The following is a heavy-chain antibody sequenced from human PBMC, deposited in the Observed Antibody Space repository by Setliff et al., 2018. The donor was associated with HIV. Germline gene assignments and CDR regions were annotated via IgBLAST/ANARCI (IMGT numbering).Heavy chain of an antibody. V-gene: IGHV4-34*01. CDR1: GESFSGYF. J-gene: IGHJ4*02. D-gene: IGHD3-10*01. Sequence: SETLSLTCAVYGESFSGYFWSWIRQPPGKGLEWIGDVTHSGSTNYNPSLESRVTISVDTSKNQFSLKLNSVTAADTAVYYCARGVLRRYYHGSATYYKGGDLDYWGQGTLVTVSS. CDR3: ARGVLRRYYHGSATYYKGGDLDY. CDR2: VTHSGST.